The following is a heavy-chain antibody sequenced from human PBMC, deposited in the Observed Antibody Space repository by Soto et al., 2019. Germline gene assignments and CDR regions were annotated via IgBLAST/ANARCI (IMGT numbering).Heavy chain of an antibody. CDR1: GDSISSTFW. CDR2: VYHTGNT. CDR3: ARHGTSSWSNWFDP. V-gene: IGHV4-4*02. J-gene: IGHJ5*02. D-gene: IGHD6-19*01. Sequence: SETLSLTCAVSGDSISSTFWWTWVRQSPGKGLEWIGEVYHTGNTRYNPSLKSRVTILVDTPNNQFSLTLSSVTAADTAVYYCARHGTSSWSNWFDPWGQGTPVTVS.